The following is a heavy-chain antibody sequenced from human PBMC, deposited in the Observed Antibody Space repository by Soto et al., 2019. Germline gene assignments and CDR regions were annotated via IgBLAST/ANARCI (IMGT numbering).Heavy chain of an antibody. CDR2: ISPDGVRT. J-gene: IGHJ4*02. CDR3: ATSDPGHY. D-gene: IGHD1-26*01. V-gene: IGHV1-46*01. Sequence: QVQLVQSGAELKKPVASVKVSFKASGYTCTTYYMHWVRQAPGQGLEWMGIISPDGVRTSYAPKFEGKVTLTRDTSKSKIYMDVSSLRSEDTAVYYCATSDPGHYWGQGTVVTVSS. CDR1: GYTCTTYY.